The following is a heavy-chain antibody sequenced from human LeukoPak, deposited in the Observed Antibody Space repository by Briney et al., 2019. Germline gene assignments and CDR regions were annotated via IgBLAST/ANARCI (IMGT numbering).Heavy chain of an antibody. CDR2: IYYTGST. Sequence: SETLSLTCTVSGGSISSYYWSWIRQPPGKGLEWIGYIYYTGSTNYNPSLKSRVTISVDTSKNQFSLKLSSVTAADTAVYYCARRSPYYGMDVWGQGTTVTVSS. CDR3: ARRSPYYGMDV. J-gene: IGHJ6*02. V-gene: IGHV4-59*08. CDR1: GGSISSYY.